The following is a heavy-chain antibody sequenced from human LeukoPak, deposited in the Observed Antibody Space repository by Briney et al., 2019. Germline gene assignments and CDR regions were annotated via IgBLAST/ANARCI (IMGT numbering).Heavy chain of an antibody. CDR1: GFTFSSYW. CDR3: ASITYYDFWSGYYPYYFDY. V-gene: IGHV3-7*05. CDR2: IKQDGSEK. J-gene: IGHJ4*02. Sequence: GGSPRLSCAAPGFTFSSYWMSWVRQAPGKGLEWVANIKQDGSEKYYVESVKGRFTISRDNAKNSLYLQMNSLRAEDTAVYYCASITYYDFWSGYYPYYFDYWGQGTLVTVSS. D-gene: IGHD3-3*01.